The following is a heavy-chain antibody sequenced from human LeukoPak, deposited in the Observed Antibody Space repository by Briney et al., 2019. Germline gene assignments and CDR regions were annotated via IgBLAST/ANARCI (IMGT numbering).Heavy chain of an antibody. J-gene: IGHJ3*02. D-gene: IGHD5-18*01. CDR3: ARHRGYSYANDAFDI. V-gene: IGHV5-51*01. CDR1: GYSLTSYW. CDR2: IYPGDSDT. Sequence: GESLKISCKGSGYSLTSYWIGWVRQMPGKGLEWMGIIYPGDSDTRYSPSFQGQVTISADKSISTAYLQWSSLKASDTAMYYCARHRGYSYANDAFDIWGQGTMVTVSS.